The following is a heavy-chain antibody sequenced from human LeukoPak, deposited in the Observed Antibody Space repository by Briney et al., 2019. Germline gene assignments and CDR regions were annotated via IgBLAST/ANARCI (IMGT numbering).Heavy chain of an antibody. Sequence: PGGSLRLSCAASGFTVSSNYMSWVRQAPGKGLEWVSVIYSGGTTYSADSVKGRFTISRDNSKNTLYLQMNSLRAEDTAVYYCAGSRIAARPDYWGQGTLVTVSS. CDR2: IYSGGTT. CDR3: AGSRIAARPDY. V-gene: IGHV3-53*01. CDR1: GFTVSSNY. D-gene: IGHD6-6*01. J-gene: IGHJ4*02.